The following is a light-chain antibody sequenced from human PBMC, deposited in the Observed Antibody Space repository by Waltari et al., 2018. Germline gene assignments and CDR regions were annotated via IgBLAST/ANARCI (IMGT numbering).Light chain of an antibody. CDR1: TSDVGRYIL. J-gene: IGLJ2*01. Sequence: QSALTQPASVSGSPGQSITISCTGSTSDVGRYILVSWYRQSPNKAPQLIIYEGTRRPSGVSSRFSASKSGNTASLTISGLQAEDEALYFCSSYARSDNSVLFGGGTQLSVL. CDR2: EGT. V-gene: IGLV2-23*01. CDR3: SSYARSDNSVL.